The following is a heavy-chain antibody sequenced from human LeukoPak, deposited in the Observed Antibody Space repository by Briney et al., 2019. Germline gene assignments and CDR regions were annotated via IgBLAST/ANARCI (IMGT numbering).Heavy chain of an antibody. Sequence: EPGGSLRLSCAASEFSVSSNYVNWVRQAPGKGLEWVSVIYSDGATFYADSVKGRFTISRDSSSNTLFAQMNSLKPGDTGVYYCAGESGLRNGVDVWGPGTTVTVSS. V-gene: IGHV3-66*02. CDR3: AGESGLRNGVDV. CDR1: EFSVSSNY. J-gene: IGHJ6*02. CDR2: IYSDGAT. D-gene: IGHD2-8*01.